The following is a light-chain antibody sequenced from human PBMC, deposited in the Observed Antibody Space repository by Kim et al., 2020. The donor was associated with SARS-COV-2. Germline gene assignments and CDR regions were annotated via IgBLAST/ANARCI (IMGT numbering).Light chain of an antibody. J-gene: IGLJ1*01. CDR1: SLRNFF. Sequence: SSELTQDPDVSVALGQTVRITCQGDSLRNFFASWNQQKPGQAPTLVIYGKNNRPSGIPDRFSGSSSGNTASLTITGAQAEDEADYYCFSRDSSGTNLFGAGTKLTVL. V-gene: IGLV3-19*01. CDR3: FSRDSSGTNL. CDR2: GKN.